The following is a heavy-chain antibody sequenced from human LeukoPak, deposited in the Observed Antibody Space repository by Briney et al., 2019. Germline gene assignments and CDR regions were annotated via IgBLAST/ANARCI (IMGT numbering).Heavy chain of an antibody. CDR2: LDG. Sequence: SETLSLTFTVSGDSISSKKFQWGWIRQSPEKGLEWIGSLDGYYNPSLKGRITMSVDSPNSHFFLKLTSVTAADAAVYYCVRCASRLISHWGQGILVTVSS. D-gene: IGHD3-16*01. CDR3: VRCASRLISH. J-gene: IGHJ4*02. V-gene: IGHV4-39*01. CDR1: GDSISSKKFQ.